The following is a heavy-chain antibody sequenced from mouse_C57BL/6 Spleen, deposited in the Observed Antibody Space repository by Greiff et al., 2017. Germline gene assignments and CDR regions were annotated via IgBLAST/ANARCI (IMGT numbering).Heavy chain of an antibody. CDR3: TREIGY. CDR1: GYTFTDYE. V-gene: IGHV1-15*01. D-gene: IGHD2-14*01. J-gene: IGHJ2*01. Sequence: QVQLQQSGAELVRPGASVTLSCKASGYTFTDYEMHWVKQTPVPGLEWIGAIDPENGGTAYNQKFKGKAILTADTSSSTAYMELRSLTSEDSACDYGTREIGYWGQGTTLTVSS. CDR2: IDPENGGT.